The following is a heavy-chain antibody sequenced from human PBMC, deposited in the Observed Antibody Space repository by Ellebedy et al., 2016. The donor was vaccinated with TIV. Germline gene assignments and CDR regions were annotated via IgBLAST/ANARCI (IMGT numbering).Heavy chain of an antibody. J-gene: IGHJ3*02. D-gene: IGHD1-26*01. CDR2: IYYSGST. Sequence: GSLRLSXTVSGGSISSSSYYWGWIRQPPGKGLEWIGSIYYSGSTYYNPSLKSRVTISVDTSKNQFSLKLSSVTAADTAVYYCATAELLSAFDIWGQGTMVTVSS. CDR3: ATAELLSAFDI. CDR1: GGSISSSSYY. V-gene: IGHV4-39*01.